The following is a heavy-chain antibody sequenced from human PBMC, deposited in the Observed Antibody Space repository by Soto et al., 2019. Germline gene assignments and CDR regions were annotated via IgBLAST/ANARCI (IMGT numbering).Heavy chain of an antibody. CDR3: ARCSSWPLYNWFDP. Sequence: QVQLQESGPGLVKPSETLSLTCTVSGGSISSYYWSWIRQPPGKGLEWIGYIYYSGSTNYNPSITSRVTISVDTSKNQFSLKLSSVTAADTAVYYCARCSSWPLYNWFDPWGQGTLVTVSS. V-gene: IGHV4-59*01. J-gene: IGHJ5*02. D-gene: IGHD6-13*01. CDR2: IYYSGST. CDR1: GGSISSYY.